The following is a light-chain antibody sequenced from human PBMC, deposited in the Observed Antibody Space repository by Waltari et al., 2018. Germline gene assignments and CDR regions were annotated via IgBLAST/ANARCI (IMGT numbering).Light chain of an antibody. V-gene: IGLV8-61*01. Sequence: QTVVTQDPAFSVSPVGKVTLNCGLSSCPVSTRHYSSWYQQTPGRAPRALIYSTNTRSAGVPDRFSGSILGNKAALTITGAQADDECDYYCVLYMGSDILFGGGTKLTVL. CDR2: STN. J-gene: IGLJ3*02. CDR3: VLYMGSDIL. CDR1: SCPVSTRHY.